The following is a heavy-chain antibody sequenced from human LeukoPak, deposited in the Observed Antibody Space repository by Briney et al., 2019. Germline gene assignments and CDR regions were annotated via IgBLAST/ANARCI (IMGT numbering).Heavy chain of an antibody. D-gene: IGHD4-17*01. V-gene: IGHV1-58*02. CDR1: GFTFTNSA. CDR2: IVVGSGNT. Sequence: SVKVSCKASGFTFTNSAMQWVRQARGQRLEWIGWIVVGSGNTNYAQKFQERVTITRDMSTSTAYMELSSLRSEDTAVYYCAAAGDDYGDYVFDCWGRGSLVTASS. J-gene: IGHJ4*02. CDR3: AAAGDDYGDYVFDC.